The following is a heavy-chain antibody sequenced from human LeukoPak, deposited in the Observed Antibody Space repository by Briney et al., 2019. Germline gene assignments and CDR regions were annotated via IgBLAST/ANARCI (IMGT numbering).Heavy chain of an antibody. CDR2: MNHCGST. CDR1: GGSFSGYY. CDR3: ARGGDASYDPLDY. V-gene: IGHV4-34*01. Sequence: KASETLSLTCAVYGGSFSGYYWSWIGQPPGKGLEWIGEMNHCGSTNSNPSLKRPVTMSVDTSKNQFSLKLSSVTAADTAVYYCARGGDASYDPLDYWGQGTLVTVSS. D-gene: IGHD3-16*01. J-gene: IGHJ4*02.